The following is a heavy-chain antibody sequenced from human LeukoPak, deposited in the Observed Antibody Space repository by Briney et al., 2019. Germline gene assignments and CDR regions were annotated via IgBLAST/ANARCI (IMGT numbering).Heavy chain of an antibody. CDR2: ISSSSVYI. J-gene: IGHJ4*02. V-gene: IGHV3-21*01. CDR3: ATGSTGTTSPFDY. D-gene: IGHD1-1*01. Sequence: GGSLRLSCAASGFTFSSYSMNWVRQAPGKGLEWVSSISSSSVYISYADSVKGRFTISRDDSKNSLYLQMNSLRAEDTAVYYCATGSTGTTSPFDYWGQGTLVTVSS. CDR1: GFTFSSYS.